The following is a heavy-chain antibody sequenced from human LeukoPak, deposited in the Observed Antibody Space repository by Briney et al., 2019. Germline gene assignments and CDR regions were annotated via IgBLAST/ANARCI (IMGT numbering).Heavy chain of an antibody. D-gene: IGHD2/OR15-2a*01. CDR2: IYYSGST. Sequence: PSQTLSLACTVSGGSISSYSWSWIRQPPGKGLEWIGYIYYSGSTNYNPSLKSRVTISVDPSKNQFSLKLSSVTAGDTAVYYCASAVAYFIDAFDIWGQGTMVTVSS. J-gene: IGHJ3*02. CDR1: GGSISSYS. V-gene: IGHV4-59*01. CDR3: ASAVAYFIDAFDI.